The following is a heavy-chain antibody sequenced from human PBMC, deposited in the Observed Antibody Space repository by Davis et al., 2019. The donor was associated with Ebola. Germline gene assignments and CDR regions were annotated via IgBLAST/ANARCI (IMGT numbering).Heavy chain of an antibody. V-gene: IGHV3-74*01. CDR3: TRVGYGDSWRWFDS. CDR1: GFTFSTYW. CDR2: INGDGSKI. Sequence: GESLKISCAASGFTFSTYWMHWVRQAPGKGLVWVSRINGDGSKITYADSVKGRFTISRDNAKNTLFLQMNSLRADDTAVYYCTRVGYGDSWRWFDSWGQGTLVTVSS. D-gene: IGHD4-17*01. J-gene: IGHJ5*01.